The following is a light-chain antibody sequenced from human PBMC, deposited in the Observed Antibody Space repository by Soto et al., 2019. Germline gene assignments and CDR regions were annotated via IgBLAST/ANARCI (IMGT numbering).Light chain of an antibody. J-gene: IGKJ1*01. CDR2: AAS. CDR3: QQAYATPPT. CDR1: QTIRTS. Sequence: DIQMTQSPSSLSASVGDRVILTCRASQTIRTSLNWYQQKPGKAPKLLIYAASTLHSGVPSRFSGSGSGTGFTLSISNLQPEDFATYFCQQAYATPPTFGQGTKV. V-gene: IGKV1-39*01.